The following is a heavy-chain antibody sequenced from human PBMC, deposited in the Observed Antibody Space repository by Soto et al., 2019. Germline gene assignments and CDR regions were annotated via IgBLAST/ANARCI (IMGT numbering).Heavy chain of an antibody. J-gene: IGHJ3*02. D-gene: IGHD3-22*01. CDR1: GFTFGEYA. V-gene: IGHV3-49*03. CDR2: IRSKAYGGTT. Sequence: GGSLRLSCTASGFTFGEYAMSWFRQAPGKGLEWVGFIRSKAYGGTTEYAASVKGRFTISRDDSKSIAYLQMNSLKTEDTAVYYCTREGQDSSGPDAFDIWGQGTMVTVSS. CDR3: TREGQDSSGPDAFDI.